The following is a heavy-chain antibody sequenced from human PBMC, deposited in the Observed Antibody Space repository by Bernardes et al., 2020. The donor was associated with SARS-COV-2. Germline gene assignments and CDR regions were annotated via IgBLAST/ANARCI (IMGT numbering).Heavy chain of an antibody. V-gene: IGHV4-34*01. CDR1: GGSIGGCY. J-gene: IGHJ2*01. Sequence: SETLSLTCAVYGGSIGGCYWNWIRQPPGKGLEWIGEINYSGSINYNPSLKSRVTISVDTSKNQFSLKLSSVTAADTAVYYCARAVWGIWYFDRWGRGTLSTFSA. CDR3: ARAVWGIWYFDR. CDR2: INYSGSI. D-gene: IGHD3-16*01.